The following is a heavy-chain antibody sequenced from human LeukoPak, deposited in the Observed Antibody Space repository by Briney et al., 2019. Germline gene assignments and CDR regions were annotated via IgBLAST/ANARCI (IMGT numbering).Heavy chain of an antibody. V-gene: IGHV3-7*01. J-gene: IGHJ4*02. Sequence: PGGSLRLSCAASGFTFTTYWMSWVRQAPGKGLEWVANINQDGSEKYYVDSVKGRFTISRDNGKNSLYLQMNSLGAEDTAVYYCARGGNLENWGRGTLVTVSS. CDR1: GFTFTTYW. CDR2: INQDGSEK. D-gene: IGHD1-14*01. CDR3: ARGGNLEN.